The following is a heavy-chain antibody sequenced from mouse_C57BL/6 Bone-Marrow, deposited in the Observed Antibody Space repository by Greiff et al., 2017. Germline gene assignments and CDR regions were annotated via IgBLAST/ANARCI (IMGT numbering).Heavy chain of an antibody. CDR2: IHPNSGST. V-gene: IGHV1-64*01. CDR3: ARERLRRYYAMDY. Sequence: VQLQQPGAELVKPGASVKLSCKASGYTFTSYWMHWVKQRPGQGLEWIGMIHPNSGSTNYNEKFKSKATLTVDKSSSTAYMQLSSLTSEDSAVYCCARERLRRYYAMDYWGQGTSVTVSS. J-gene: IGHJ4*01. D-gene: IGHD2-4*01. CDR1: GYTFTSYW.